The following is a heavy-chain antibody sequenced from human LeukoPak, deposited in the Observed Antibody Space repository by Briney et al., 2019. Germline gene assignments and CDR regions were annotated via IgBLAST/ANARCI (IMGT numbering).Heavy chain of an antibody. CDR2: ISGTSTST. Sequence: PRRSLRPSCAASGFTFTSYALSWVRHAPGEGLEWVSAISGTSTSTSYSNSETARFSTSRDNSKNSMYLQINSLRAEDTAVYYCAKDPEWLRSPIDYWGQGTLVTVSS. CDR3: AKDPEWLRSPIDY. V-gene: IGHV3-23*01. D-gene: IGHD5-12*01. J-gene: IGHJ4*02. CDR1: GFTFTSYA.